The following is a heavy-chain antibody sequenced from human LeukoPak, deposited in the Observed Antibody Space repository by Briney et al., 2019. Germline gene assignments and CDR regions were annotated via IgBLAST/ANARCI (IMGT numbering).Heavy chain of an antibody. D-gene: IGHD5-12*01. CDR2: INWNGGST. V-gene: IGHV3-20*01. Sequence: PGGSLRLSCAASGFTFDDYGMSWVRQAPGKGLEWVSGINWNGGSTGYADSVKGRFTISRDNAKNSLYLQMNSLRAEDTALYHCARGSYSGYEGYFDYWGQGTLVTVSS. J-gene: IGHJ4*02. CDR1: GFTFDDYG. CDR3: ARGSYSGYEGYFDY.